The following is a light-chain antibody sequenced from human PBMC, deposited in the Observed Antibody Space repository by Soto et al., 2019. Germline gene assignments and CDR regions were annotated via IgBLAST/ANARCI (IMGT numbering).Light chain of an antibody. J-gene: IGLJ3*02. CDR3: CSYAGSSTLV. Sequence: QSALTQPASVSGSPGQSITISCTGASSDVGSYNLVSWYQQHPGLAPKLMIHEGSKRPSGVSNRFSGSKSGNTASLTISGLQAEDEADYYCCSYAGSSTLVFGGGTKLTVL. CDR1: SSDVGSYNL. V-gene: IGLV2-23*01. CDR2: EGS.